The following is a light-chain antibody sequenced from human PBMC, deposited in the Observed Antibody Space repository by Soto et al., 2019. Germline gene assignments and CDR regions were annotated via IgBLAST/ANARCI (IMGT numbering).Light chain of an antibody. V-gene: IGKV3-20*01. CDR1: QSVSSSY. J-gene: IGKJ2*01. CDR2: GAS. CDR3: QQYGSSQYT. Sequence: EIVLPQSPGTLSLSPGERATLSCRASQSVSSSYLAWYQQKPGQAPRLLIYGASSRATGIPDRFSCSGSGTDFTLTISRLEGEDFAVYYCQQYGSSQYTFGQGTKLESK.